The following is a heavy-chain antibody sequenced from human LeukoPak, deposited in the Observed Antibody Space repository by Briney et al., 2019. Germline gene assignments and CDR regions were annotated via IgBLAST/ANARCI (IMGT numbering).Heavy chain of an antibody. J-gene: IGHJ4*02. CDR1: GFTFSTYA. CDR3: AKEKMTTTSFDY. Sequence: GGSLRLSCAASGFTFSTYAMSWFRQAPGKGLEWVSLISGSGGSTYYADSVKGRLTISRDNSKNTLYLQMHSLRAEDTAVYYCAKEKMTTTSFDYWGQGTLVTVSS. V-gene: IGHV3-23*01. CDR2: ISGSGGST. D-gene: IGHD5-24*01.